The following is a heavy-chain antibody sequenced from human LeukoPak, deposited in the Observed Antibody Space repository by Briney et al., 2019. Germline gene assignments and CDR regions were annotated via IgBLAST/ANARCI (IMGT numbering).Heavy chain of an antibody. V-gene: IGHV4-59*01. CDR2: YSGST. CDR3: AREIIGIAAAGTVGAFDI. J-gene: IGHJ3*02. CDR1: GGSISSYY. D-gene: IGHD6-13*01. Sequence: SETLSLTCTVSGGSISSYYWSWIRQPPGKGLEWIGYYSGSTNYNPSLKSRVTISVDTSKNQFSLKLSSVTAADTAVYYCAREIIGIAAAGTVGAFDIWGQGTMVTVSS.